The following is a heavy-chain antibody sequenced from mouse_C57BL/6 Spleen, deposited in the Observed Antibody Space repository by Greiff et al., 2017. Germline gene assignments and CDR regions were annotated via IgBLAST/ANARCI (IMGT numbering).Heavy chain of an antibody. CDR1: GYSITSGYY. D-gene: IGHD2-4*01. V-gene: IGHV3-6*01. J-gene: IGHJ3*01. Sequence: DVQLQESGPGLVKPSQSLSLTCSVTGYSITSGYYWNWIRQFPGNKLEWMGYISYDGSNNYNPSLKNRISITRDTSKNQFFLKLNSVTTEDTATYYCARDLDYDSAWFAYWGQGTLVTVSA. CDR2: ISYDGSN. CDR3: ARDLDYDSAWFAY.